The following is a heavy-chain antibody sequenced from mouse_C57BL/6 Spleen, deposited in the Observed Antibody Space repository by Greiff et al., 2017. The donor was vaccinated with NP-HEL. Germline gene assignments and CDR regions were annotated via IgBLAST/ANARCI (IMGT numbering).Heavy chain of an antibody. CDR3: ARDLYDYGSFAY. Sequence: QVQLQQPGAELVMPGASVKLSCKASGYTFTSYWMHWVKQRPGQGLEWIGEIDPSDSYTNYNQKFKGKSTLTVDKSSSTAYMQLSSLTSEDSAVYYCARDLYDYGSFAYWGQGTLVTVSA. D-gene: IGHD2-4*01. V-gene: IGHV1-69*01. J-gene: IGHJ3*01. CDR1: GYTFTSYW. CDR2: IDPSDSYT.